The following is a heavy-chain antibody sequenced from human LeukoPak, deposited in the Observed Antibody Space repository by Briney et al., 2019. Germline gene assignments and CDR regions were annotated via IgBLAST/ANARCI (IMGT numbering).Heavy chain of an antibody. CDR1: EFTFSSYA. V-gene: IGHV3-30*04. D-gene: IGHD3-22*01. CDR2: ITYDGSNK. J-gene: IGHJ4*02. CDR3: ARTSTPYYYDSSGYYSNEQYYFDY. Sequence: GGSLRLSCAAPEFTFSSYAMHWVRQAPGKGLEWVAVITYDGSNKYYADSVKGRFTISRDDSKNTLYLQMNSLIPEDTAVYYCARTSTPYYYDSSGYYSNEQYYFDYWGQGTLVTVSS.